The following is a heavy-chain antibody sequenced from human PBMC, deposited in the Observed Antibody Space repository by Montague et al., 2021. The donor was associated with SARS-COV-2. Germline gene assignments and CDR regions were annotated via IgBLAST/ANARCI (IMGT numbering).Heavy chain of an antibody. J-gene: IGHJ2*01. CDR1: GGPISSSSYY. CDR2: IYYSGST. Sequence: SETLSLTCTVSGGPISSSSYYWGWIRQPPGKGLEWIGSIYYSGSTYYNPSLKSRITTSVDTSKNQFSLKLSSVTAADTAVYYCAGRVVVPAAIGHWYFDLWGRGTLVTVSS. CDR3: AGRVVVPAAIGHWYFDL. D-gene: IGHD2-2*02. V-gene: IGHV4-39*01.